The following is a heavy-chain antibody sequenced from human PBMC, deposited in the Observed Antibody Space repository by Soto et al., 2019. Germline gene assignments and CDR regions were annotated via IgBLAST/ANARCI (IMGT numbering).Heavy chain of an antibody. J-gene: IGHJ4*02. D-gene: IGHD3-22*01. Sequence: SETLSLTCTVSGGSISSSSYYWGWIRQPPGKGLEWIGSIYYSGSTYYNPSLKSRVTISVDTSKNQFSLKLSSVTAADTAVYYCARQAKVVVITSHFDYWGQGTLVTVSP. CDR1: GGSISSSSYY. V-gene: IGHV4-39*01. CDR2: IYYSGST. CDR3: ARQAKVVVITSHFDY.